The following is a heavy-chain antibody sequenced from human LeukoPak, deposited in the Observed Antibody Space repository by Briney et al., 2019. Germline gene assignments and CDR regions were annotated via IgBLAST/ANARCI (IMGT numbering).Heavy chain of an antibody. Sequence: GGSLRLSCAASGFTVSSSYMSWVRQAPGKGLEWVSVIYSGGSTYYADSVKGRFTISRDNSKNTLYLQMNSLRAEDTAVYYCARDKGGLYYYGMDVWGQGTTVTVSS. CDR2: IYSGGST. J-gene: IGHJ6*02. CDR1: GFTVSSSY. CDR3: ARDKGGLYYYGMDV. D-gene: IGHD3-16*01. V-gene: IGHV3-53*01.